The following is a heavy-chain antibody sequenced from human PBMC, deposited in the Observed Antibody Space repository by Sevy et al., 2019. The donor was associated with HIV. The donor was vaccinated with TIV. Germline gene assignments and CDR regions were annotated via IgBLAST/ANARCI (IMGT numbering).Heavy chain of an antibody. D-gene: IGHD3-22*01. CDR2: ISGSGTRT. V-gene: IGHV3-23*01. Sequence: GGSLRLSCAVSGSSFDSYGMTWVRQAPGKGLEWVSGISGSGTRTYYADSVKGRFSISRDNSKNRLYLQMNSLRSEDKAIYYCAKGGGGHYDPDEIGYYFYYDNMDVWGKGTTVTVSS. CDR3: AKGGGGHYDPDEIGYYFYYDNMDV. J-gene: IGHJ6*03. CDR1: GSSFDSYG.